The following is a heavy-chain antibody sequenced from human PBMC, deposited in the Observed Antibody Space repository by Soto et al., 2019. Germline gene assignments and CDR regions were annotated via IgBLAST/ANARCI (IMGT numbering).Heavy chain of an antibody. Sequence: GGSLRLSCAASGFTFSSYSMNWVRQAPGKGLEWVSYISSSSSTIYYADSVKGRFTISRDNAKNSLYLQMNSLRAEDTAVYYWARLDIVVVPAAGGSVYYYYMDVWGKGTTVTVS. CDR1: GFTFSSYS. CDR3: ARLDIVVVPAAGGSVYYYYMDV. V-gene: IGHV3-48*01. CDR2: ISSSSSTI. J-gene: IGHJ6*03. D-gene: IGHD2-2*03.